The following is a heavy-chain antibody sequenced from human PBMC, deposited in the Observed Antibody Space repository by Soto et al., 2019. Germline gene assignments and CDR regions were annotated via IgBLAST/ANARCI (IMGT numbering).Heavy chain of an antibody. V-gene: IGHV1-8*01. Sequence: GASVKVSCKASGYTFTSYDINWVRQATGQGLEWMGWMNPNSGNTGYAQKFQGRVTMTRNTSISTAYMELSSLRSEDTAVYYCARFKHHYGYHAFDIWGQGTMVTVSS. CDR1: GYTFTSYD. CDR3: ARFKHHYGYHAFDI. D-gene: IGHD4-17*01. CDR2: MNPNSGNT. J-gene: IGHJ3*02.